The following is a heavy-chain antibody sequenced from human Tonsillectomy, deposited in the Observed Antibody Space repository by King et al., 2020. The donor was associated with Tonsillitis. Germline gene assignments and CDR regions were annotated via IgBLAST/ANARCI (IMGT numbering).Heavy chain of an antibody. D-gene: IGHD3-16*01. CDR3: ARGEGFDFDY. V-gene: IGHV5-51*01. J-gene: IGHJ4*02. Sequence: VQLVESGAEVKKPGESLKISCKVSGYNFTTYWIGWVRQMPGKGLEWMGIIYPDDSVARYSPSFQCQVSMSADKSLLTAYLHWSSLKASDTAIFYCARGEGFDFDYWGQGTLVTVSS. CDR1: GYNFTTYW. CDR2: IYPDDSVA.